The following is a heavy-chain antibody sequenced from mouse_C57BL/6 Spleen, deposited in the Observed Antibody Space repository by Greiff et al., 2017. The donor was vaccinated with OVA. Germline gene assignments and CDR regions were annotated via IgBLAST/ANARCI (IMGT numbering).Heavy chain of an antibody. J-gene: IGHJ3*01. D-gene: IGHD2-4*01. CDR3: ARAGGLRREFAY. V-gene: IGHV1-81*01. CDR1: GYTFTSYG. CDR2: IYPRSGNT. Sequence: QVQLQQPGAELVKPGASVKLSCKASGYTFTSYGISWVKQRTGQGLEWIGEIYPRSGNTYYNEKFKGKATLTADKSSSTAYMELRSLTSEDSAVYFCARAGGLRREFAYWGQGTLVTVYA.